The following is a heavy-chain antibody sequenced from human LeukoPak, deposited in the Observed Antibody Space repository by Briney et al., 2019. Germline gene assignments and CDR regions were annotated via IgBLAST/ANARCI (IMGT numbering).Heavy chain of an antibody. Sequence: ASVKVSCKVSGYTLTELCMHWVRQAPGQGLEWMGIINPSGGSTSYAQKFQGRVTITADKSTSTAYMELSSLKASDTAMYYCARRYSEYCSGGSCYYYMDVWGKGTTVTVSS. V-gene: IGHV1-46*01. D-gene: IGHD2-15*01. CDR3: ARRYSEYCSGGSCYYYMDV. J-gene: IGHJ6*03. CDR1: GYTLTELC. CDR2: INPSGGST.